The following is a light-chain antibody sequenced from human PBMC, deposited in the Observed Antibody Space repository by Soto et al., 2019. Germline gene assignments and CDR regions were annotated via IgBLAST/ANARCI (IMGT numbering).Light chain of an antibody. CDR3: QQSYSTPT. J-gene: IGKJ2*01. V-gene: IGKV1-39*01. CDR2: ASS. CDR1: QSVSIY. Sequence: DIQMTQSPSSLSASVGDRVTITCRTSQSVSIYVNWYQQKPGNAPILLIYASSSLQSGVPSRFSGSGSGTDFTLTISSLEPEDFATYYCQQSYSTPTFGQGTKVDIK.